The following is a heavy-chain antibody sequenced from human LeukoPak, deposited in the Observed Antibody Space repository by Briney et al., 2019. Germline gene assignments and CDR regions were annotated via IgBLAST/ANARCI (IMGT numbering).Heavy chain of an antibody. J-gene: IGHJ4*02. CDR2: ISYDGSNK. D-gene: IGHD4-23*01. CDR3: ARDWRGDYGGGDFGDY. Sequence: GGSLRLSCAASGFTFSSYAMHWVRQAPGKGLEWVAVISYDGSNKYYADSVKGRFTISRDNSKNTLYLQMNSLRAEDTAVYYCARDWRGDYGGGDFGDYWGQGTLVTVSS. V-gene: IGHV3-30*04. CDR1: GFTFSSYA.